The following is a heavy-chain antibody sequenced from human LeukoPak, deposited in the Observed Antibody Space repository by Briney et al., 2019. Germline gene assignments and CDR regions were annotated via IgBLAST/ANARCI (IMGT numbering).Heavy chain of an antibody. V-gene: IGHV3-30*03. Sequence: PGGSLRLSCAASGFTFSSYGMHWVRQAPGKGLEWVAVISYDGVDKYYADSVKGRFTISRDNSKNTLYLQMNSLRAEDTALYYCARGLYDSGSGSTRFCYWGQGTLVTVSS. CDR2: ISYDGVDK. CDR3: ARGLYDSGSGSTRFCY. CDR1: GFTFSSYG. J-gene: IGHJ4*02. D-gene: IGHD3-10*01.